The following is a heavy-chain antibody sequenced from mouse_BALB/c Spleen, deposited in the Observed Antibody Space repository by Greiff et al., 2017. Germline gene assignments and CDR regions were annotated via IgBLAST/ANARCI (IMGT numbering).Heavy chain of an antibody. J-gene: IGHJ4*01. CDR1: GFSLSTFGMG. D-gene: IGHD2-1*01. CDR3: ARRGNYDYAMDY. CDR2: IYWDDDK. Sequence: QVTLKESGPGILQPSQTLSLTCSFSGFSLSTFGMGVSWIRQPSGKGLEWLAHIYWDDDKHYNPSLKSRLTISKDTSNNQVFLKITTVDTADTATYYCARRGNYDYAMDYWGQGTSVTVSS. V-gene: IGHV8-13*01.